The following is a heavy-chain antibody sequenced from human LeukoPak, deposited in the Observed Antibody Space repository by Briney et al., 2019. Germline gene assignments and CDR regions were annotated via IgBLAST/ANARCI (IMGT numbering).Heavy chain of an antibody. V-gene: IGHV5-51*01. CDR3: ALGGPYYYDSSGYYRDY. D-gene: IGHD3-22*01. J-gene: IGHJ4*02. CDR2: IYPDDSDT. CDR1: GYSFTSYW. Sequence: GESLKISCKGSGYSFTSYWIGWVRQMPGKGLEWMGIIYPDDSDTRYSPSLQGQVTISADKSISTAYLQWSSLKASDTAMYYCALGGPYYYDSSGYYRDYWGQGTLVTVSS.